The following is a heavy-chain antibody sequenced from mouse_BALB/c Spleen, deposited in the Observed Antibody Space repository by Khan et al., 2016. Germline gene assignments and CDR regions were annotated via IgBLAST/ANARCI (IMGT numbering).Heavy chain of an antibody. CDR3: MSVYCDD. Sequence: EVKLEVSGGGLVQPGGSMKLSCAASGFTFSDAWMDWVRQSPEKGLEWVAEIRSKATNHATYFTESVQGRFAISRDDSKSSVDRQMNSVSAVDTRIGYWMSVYCDDRGQGTTLTVSS. CDR1: GFTFSDAW. CDR2: IRSKATNHAT. V-gene: IGHV6-6*01. J-gene: IGHJ2*01.